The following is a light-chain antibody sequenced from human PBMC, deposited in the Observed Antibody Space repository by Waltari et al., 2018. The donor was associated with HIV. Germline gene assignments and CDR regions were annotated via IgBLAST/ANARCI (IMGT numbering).Light chain of an antibody. CDR1: SSNVGRDDI. CDR3: CSCPRSGIRYV. CDR2: EVT. J-gene: IGLJ1*01. Sequence: QSALTQPASVSGSPGQSITISCTGTSSNVGRDDIVSWYQQHPGEAPKLTIYEVTKRPSGVSNRFSGSKSGNTASLTISGLQAEDEADYYCCSCPRSGIRYVFGTGTKVTVL. V-gene: IGLV2-23*02.